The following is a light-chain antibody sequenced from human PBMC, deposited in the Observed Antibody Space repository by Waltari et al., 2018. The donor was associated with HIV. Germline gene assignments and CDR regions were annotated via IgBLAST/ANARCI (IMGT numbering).Light chain of an antibody. CDR2: SNN. CDR1: TSNIGTNL. Sequence: QSVLTQPPSASGTPGQNVTISCSGNTSNIGTNLVNWYQQFPGAAPKLLIYSNNQRPSGVTARFSGSKSGTSASLAISGLQSEDEADYFCAAWDDTLNGLFGGGTKLTVL. CDR3: AAWDDTLNGL. J-gene: IGLJ2*01. V-gene: IGLV1-44*01.